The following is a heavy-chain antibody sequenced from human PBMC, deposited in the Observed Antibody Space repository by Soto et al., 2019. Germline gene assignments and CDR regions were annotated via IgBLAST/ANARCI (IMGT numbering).Heavy chain of an antibody. CDR1: GFTVSSNY. Sequence: GGSLRLSCAASGFTVSSNYMSWVRQAPGKGLEWVSVIYSGGSTYYADSVKGRFTISRDNSKNTLYLQMNSLRAEDTAVYYCARGGDSSGYYTYYYYGMDVWGQGTTVTVSS. V-gene: IGHV3-53*01. CDR2: IYSGGST. J-gene: IGHJ6*02. D-gene: IGHD3-22*01. CDR3: ARGGDSSGYYTYYYYGMDV.